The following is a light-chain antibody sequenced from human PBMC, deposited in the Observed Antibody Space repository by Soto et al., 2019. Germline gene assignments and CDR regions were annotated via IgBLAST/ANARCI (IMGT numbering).Light chain of an antibody. CDR1: SSDVGGYNL. CDR2: DVS. Sequence: QSALTQPASVSGSPGQSITISCTGTSSDVGGYNLVSWYQHHPGKAPKLIIHDVSTRPSGVSNRFSGSKSGNTASLTISGLQAEDEADYYCASYTISGVRVFGTGTKVTVL. J-gene: IGLJ1*01. V-gene: IGLV2-14*03. CDR3: ASYTISGVRV.